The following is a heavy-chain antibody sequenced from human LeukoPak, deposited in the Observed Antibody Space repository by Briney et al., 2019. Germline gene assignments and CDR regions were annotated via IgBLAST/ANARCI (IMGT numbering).Heavy chain of an antibody. V-gene: IGHV3-21*01. Sequence: GGSLRLSCAASGFTFSSYSMNWVRQAPGKGLEWVSSISSSGSYIYYADSVKGRFTISRDNAKNSLYLQMNSLRAEDTAVYYCARDMKVSDDFWSGLHDAFDIWGQGTMVTVSS. CDR3: ARDMKVSDDFWSGLHDAFDI. CDR1: GFTFSSYS. CDR2: ISSSGSYI. D-gene: IGHD3-3*01. J-gene: IGHJ3*02.